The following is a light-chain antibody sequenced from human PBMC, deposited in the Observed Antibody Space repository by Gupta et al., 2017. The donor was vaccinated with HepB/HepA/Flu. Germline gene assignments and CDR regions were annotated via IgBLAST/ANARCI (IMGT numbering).Light chain of an antibody. CDR2: WAS. J-gene: IGKJ4*01. V-gene: IGKV4-1*01. CDR3: QQVYSIPVT. Sequence: DIVMTQSPDSLAVSLGGMATINCKSSRSVLYPSNNKNHLAWYQQKAGQPPKLLIYWASTRESGVPDRLSGSGSGTXFTLTIXSRQAEDVAVYCWQQVYSIPVTFGXGTKVEIK. CDR1: RSVLYPSNNKNH.